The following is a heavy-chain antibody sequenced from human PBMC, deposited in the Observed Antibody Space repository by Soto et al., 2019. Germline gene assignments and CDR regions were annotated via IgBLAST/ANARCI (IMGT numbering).Heavy chain of an antibody. D-gene: IGHD2-8*02. CDR3: AKDPGRATGGLVGALDI. Sequence: PGGSLRLSCAASGFTFSSYGMHWVRQAPGKGLEWVAVISYDGSNKYYADSVKGRFTISRDNSKNTLYLQMNSLRAEDTAVYYCAKDPGRATGGLVGALDIWGQGTMVTVSS. V-gene: IGHV3-30*18. J-gene: IGHJ3*02. CDR1: GFTFSSYG. CDR2: ISYDGSNK.